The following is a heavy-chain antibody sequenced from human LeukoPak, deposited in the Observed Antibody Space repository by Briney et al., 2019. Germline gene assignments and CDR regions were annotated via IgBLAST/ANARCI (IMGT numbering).Heavy chain of an antibody. J-gene: IGHJ4*02. CDR1: GYTFTGYY. Sequence: VSVKVSCKASGYTFTGYYMHWVRQAPGQGLEWMGWINPNSGGTNYAQKLQGRITMTTDTSTSTAYMELRSLRSDDTAVYHCARDRNIWAAGDYWGQGTLVTVSS. V-gene: IGHV1-2*02. CDR3: ARDRNIWAAGDY. D-gene: IGHD6-13*01. CDR2: INPNSGGT.